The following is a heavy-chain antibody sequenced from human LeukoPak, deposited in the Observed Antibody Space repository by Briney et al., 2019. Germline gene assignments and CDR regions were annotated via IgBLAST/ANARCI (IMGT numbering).Heavy chain of an antibody. J-gene: IGHJ5*02. D-gene: IGHD4-23*01. CDR2: IYYSGSP. Sequence: PSETLSLTCTVSGDSINNYFWSWVRQPPGKGLEWIGCIYYSGSPNYNPSLKSRVSMSLDTSKNHFSLKLSSVTAADTAVYYCARGHGGNSRWFDPWGQGTLVTVSS. CDR3: ARGHGGNSRWFDP. V-gene: IGHV4-59*08. CDR1: GDSINNYF.